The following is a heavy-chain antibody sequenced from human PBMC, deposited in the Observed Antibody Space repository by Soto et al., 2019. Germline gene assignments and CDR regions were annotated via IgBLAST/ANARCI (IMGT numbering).Heavy chain of an antibody. CDR1: GFTFSSYA. Sequence: EVQLLESGGGLVQPGGSLRLSCAASGFTFSSYAMSWVRQAPGKGLEWVSAISGSGGSTYYADSVKGRFTISRDNSKNTLYLQMNSLRAEDTAVYYCANWESGHVTAMAKNWGQGTLVTVSS. V-gene: IGHV3-23*01. D-gene: IGHD5-18*01. J-gene: IGHJ4*02. CDR2: ISGSGGST. CDR3: ANWESGHVTAMAKN.